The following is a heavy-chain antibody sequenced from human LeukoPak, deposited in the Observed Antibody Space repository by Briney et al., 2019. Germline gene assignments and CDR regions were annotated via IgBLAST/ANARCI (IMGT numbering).Heavy chain of an antibody. D-gene: IGHD6-13*01. Sequence: GGSLRLSCAASGFTFDDYAMHWVRQAPGKGLEWVSGISWNSGSIGYADSVKGRFTVSRDNAKNSLYLQMNSLRAEDTALYYCAKDIGSSWSYNWFDPWGQGTLVTVSS. J-gene: IGHJ5*02. CDR1: GFTFDDYA. CDR3: AKDIGSSWSYNWFDP. CDR2: ISWNSGSI. V-gene: IGHV3-9*01.